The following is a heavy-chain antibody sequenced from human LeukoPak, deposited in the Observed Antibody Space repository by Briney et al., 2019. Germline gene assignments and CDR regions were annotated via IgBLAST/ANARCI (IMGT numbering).Heavy chain of an antibody. J-gene: IGHJ4*02. Sequence: PSETLSLTCTVSGGSISSDSYYWGWIRQPPGKGLEWIGSIYYSGSTYYKSSLKSRVTISVDTSKNQFSLKLSSVTAADTAVYYCARIGYNYVYSPGGYWGQGTLVIVSS. CDR3: ARIGYNYVYSPGGY. V-gene: IGHV4-39*07. D-gene: IGHD5-18*01. CDR2: IYYSGST. CDR1: GGSISSDSYY.